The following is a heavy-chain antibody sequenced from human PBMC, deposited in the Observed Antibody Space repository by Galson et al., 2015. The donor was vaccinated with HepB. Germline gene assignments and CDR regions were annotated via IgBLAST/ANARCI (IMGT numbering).Heavy chain of an antibody. CDR1: GFTFSNYA. CDR3: AKDIYSSPQDPGHYGMDV. J-gene: IGHJ6*02. CDR2: ISGSGDST. Sequence: SLRLSCAVSGFTFSNYAMSWVRQAPGKGLEWVSGISGSGDSTYYADSVKGRVIISRDNSKNTVFLQMNSLRAEDTAVYYCAKDIYSSPQDPGHYGMDVWGHGTTVTVSS. D-gene: IGHD3-22*01. V-gene: IGHV3-23*01.